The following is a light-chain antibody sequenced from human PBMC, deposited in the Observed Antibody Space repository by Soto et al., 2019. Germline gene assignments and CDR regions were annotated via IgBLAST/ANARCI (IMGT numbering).Light chain of an antibody. Sequence: EILMTQSPVTLSVSPGERATLSCRASQSVSTNLAWYQQKPGQAPRLLIYGASTRATGIPARFSGSGSGTEFTLTISSLQSEDFAVYYCHQYNDWPFTFGQGTKVDIK. CDR3: HQYNDWPFT. CDR1: QSVSTN. J-gene: IGKJ2*01. V-gene: IGKV3-15*01. CDR2: GAS.